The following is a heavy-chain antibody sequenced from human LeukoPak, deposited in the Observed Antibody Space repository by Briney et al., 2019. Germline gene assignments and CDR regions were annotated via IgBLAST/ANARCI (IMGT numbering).Heavy chain of an antibody. Sequence: TGGSLRLSCTASGFTLGDFAMSWFRQAPGKGLEWVGRITSGGATDYAAPVKGRFIISRDNSKGTFYLQMNGLKTDDTAMYYCTWMATVRTVDFWGQGTLVTVSS. V-gene: IGHV3-49*03. J-gene: IGHJ4*02. CDR1: GFTLGDFA. CDR2: ITSGGAT. D-gene: IGHD4-17*01. CDR3: TWMATVRTVDF.